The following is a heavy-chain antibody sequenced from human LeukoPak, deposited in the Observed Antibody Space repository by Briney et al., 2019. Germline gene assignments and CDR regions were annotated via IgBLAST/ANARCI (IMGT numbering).Heavy chain of an antibody. CDR2: ISYDGSNK. CDR3: ARTGGGSGY. D-gene: IGHD2-15*01. Sequence: GGSLRLSCAASGFTFSSYAMHWVRQAPGKGLEWVAVISYDGSNKKYADSVKGRFTISRDNSKNTLYLQMNSLRAEDTAVYYCARTGGGSGYWGQGTLVTVSS. CDR1: GFTFSSYA. J-gene: IGHJ4*02. V-gene: IGHV3-30*04.